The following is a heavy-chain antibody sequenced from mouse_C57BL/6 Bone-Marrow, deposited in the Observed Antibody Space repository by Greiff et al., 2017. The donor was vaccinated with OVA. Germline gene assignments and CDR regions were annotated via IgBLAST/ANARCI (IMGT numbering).Heavy chain of an antibody. CDR2: IDPSDSYT. J-gene: IGHJ3*01. Sequence: QVQLQQPGAELVKPGASVKLSCKASGYTFTSYWMQWVKQRPGQGLEWIGEIDPSDSYTNSNQKFKGKATLTVDTSSSTAYMQLSSLTSEDSAVYYCARSRDYDEGPWFAYWGQGTLVTVSA. CDR1: GYTFTSYW. D-gene: IGHD2-4*01. CDR3: ARSRDYDEGPWFAY. V-gene: IGHV1-50*01.